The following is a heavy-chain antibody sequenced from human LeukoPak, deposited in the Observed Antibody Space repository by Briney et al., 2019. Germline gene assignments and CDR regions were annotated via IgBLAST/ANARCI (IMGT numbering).Heavy chain of an antibody. D-gene: IGHD2-2*01. CDR2: IKEDGSEE. Sequence: GGSLRLSCAASGFTFSTYWMTWVRQAPGRGLEWVASIKEDGSEEYYMDSVRGRFTISRDNAKNSLYLQMNSLRAEDSAVYYCARARSGTSRDYWGQGTLVTVSS. J-gene: IGHJ4*02. CDR1: GFTFSTYW. CDR3: ARARSGTSRDY. V-gene: IGHV3-7*01.